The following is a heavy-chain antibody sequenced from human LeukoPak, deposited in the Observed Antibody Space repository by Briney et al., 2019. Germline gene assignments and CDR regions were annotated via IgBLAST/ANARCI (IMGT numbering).Heavy chain of an antibody. CDR3: AVGSYYAY. CDR2: INPDGSTT. Sequence: GGSLRLSCAASGFTLSSYWMHWVRQVPGKGLVWVSRINPDGSTTTYADSVKGRFTISRDNAKNTLYLQMNSLRAEDTAVYYCAVGSYYAYWGQGTLVTVSS. V-gene: IGHV3-74*01. J-gene: IGHJ4*02. CDR1: GFTLSSYW. D-gene: IGHD1-26*01.